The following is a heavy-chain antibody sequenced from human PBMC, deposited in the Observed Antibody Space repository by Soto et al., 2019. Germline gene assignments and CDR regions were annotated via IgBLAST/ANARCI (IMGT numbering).Heavy chain of an antibody. CDR1: GFGFSTFS. Sequence: PGGSLRLSCAASGFGFSTFSINWVRQAPGKGLEWLSSISSSGDYIYYADSVKGRFTISRDNAKNSVFLQMDSLRADDTALYFCARASNKRQQGMDVWGHGTAVTVSS. J-gene: IGHJ6*02. D-gene: IGHD4-4*01. CDR3: ARASNKRQQGMDV. CDR2: ISSSGDYI. V-gene: IGHV3-21*01.